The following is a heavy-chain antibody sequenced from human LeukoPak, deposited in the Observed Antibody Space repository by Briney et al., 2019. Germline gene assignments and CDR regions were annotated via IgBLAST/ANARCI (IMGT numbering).Heavy chain of an antibody. J-gene: IGHJ4*02. CDR1: GFTFSSYG. CDR3: AKDFQLVGLLLWFGELWFDY. V-gene: IGHV3-23*01. CDR2: ISGSGGST. D-gene: IGHD3-10*01. Sequence: GGSLRLSCAASGFTFSSYGMSWVRQAPGKGLEWVSAISGSGGSTYYADSVKGRFTISRDNSKNTLYLQMNSLRAEDTAVYYCAKDFQLVGLLLWFGELWFDYWGQGTLVTVSS.